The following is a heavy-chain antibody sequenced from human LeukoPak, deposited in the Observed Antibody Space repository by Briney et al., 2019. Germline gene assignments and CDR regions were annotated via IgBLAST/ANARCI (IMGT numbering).Heavy chain of an antibody. CDR1: GGTFSSYA. V-gene: IGHV1-69*04. Sequence: GSSVKVSCKASGGTFSSYAISWVRQAPGQGLEWMGGIIPILGIANYAQKFQGRVTITADKSTSTAYMELRSLRSDDTAVYYCASQAPDYYDSTTYAFDIWGQGTMVTVSS. CDR2: IIPILGIA. CDR3: ASQAPDYYDSTTYAFDI. J-gene: IGHJ3*02. D-gene: IGHD3-22*01.